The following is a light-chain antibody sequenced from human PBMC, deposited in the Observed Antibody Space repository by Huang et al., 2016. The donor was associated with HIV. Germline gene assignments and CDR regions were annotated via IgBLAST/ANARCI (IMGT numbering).Light chain of an antibody. V-gene: IGKV1-5*03. CDR2: KAS. Sequence: DIQMTQSPSTLSASIGDRVIITCRASQSISIYLAWFQQKPGKAPNLLSYKASSLETGVPSRFSGSGSGTEFTLTISSLQPDDVATYYCQHYNSNSQIFGQGTKVEIK. CDR3: QHYNSNSQI. J-gene: IGKJ1*01. CDR1: QSISIY.